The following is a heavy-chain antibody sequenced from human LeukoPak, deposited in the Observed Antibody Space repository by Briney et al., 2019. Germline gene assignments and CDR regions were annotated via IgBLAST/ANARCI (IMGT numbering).Heavy chain of an antibody. CDR3: ARVPMDTAMALGHYYYYYMDV. D-gene: IGHD5-18*01. J-gene: IGHJ6*03. V-gene: IGHV3-20*04. CDR2: INWNGGST. CDR1: EFTFDDHG. Sequence: PGGSLRLSCAASEFTFDDHGMSWVRQAPGKGLEWVSGINWNGGSTGYADSVKGRFTISRDNAKNSLYLQMNSLRAEDTALYYCARVPMDTAMALGHYYYYYMDVWGRGTTVTVSS.